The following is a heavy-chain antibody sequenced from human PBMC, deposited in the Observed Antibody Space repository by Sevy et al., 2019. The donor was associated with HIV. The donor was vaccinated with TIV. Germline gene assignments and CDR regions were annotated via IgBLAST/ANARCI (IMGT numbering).Heavy chain of an antibody. CDR1: GGSISSGDYY. CDR3: AGDIRVDTAMVPEGFDP. J-gene: IGHJ5*02. V-gene: IGHV4-30-4*01. Sequence: SETLSLTCTVSGGSISSGDYYWSWIRQPPGKGLEWIGYIYYSGSTYYNPSLKSRVTISVDTSKNQFSLKLSSVTAADTAVYYWAGDIRVDTAMVPEGFDPWGQGTLVTVSS. D-gene: IGHD5-18*01. CDR2: IYYSGST.